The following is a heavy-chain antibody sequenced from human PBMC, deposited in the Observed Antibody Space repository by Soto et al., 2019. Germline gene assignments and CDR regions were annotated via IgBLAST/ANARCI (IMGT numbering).Heavy chain of an antibody. D-gene: IGHD3-9*01. CDR2: ISYDGSNK. J-gene: IGHJ4*02. CDR3: AKDLEDYDILTGPTDY. V-gene: IGHV3-30*18. CDR1: GFTLSSYG. Sequence: PGGSLRLSCAASGFTLSSYGMHWVRQAPGKGLEWVAVISYDGSNKYYADSVKGRFTISRDNSKNTLYLQMNSLRAEDTAVYYCAKDLEDYDILTGPTDYRGQGTLVTVSS.